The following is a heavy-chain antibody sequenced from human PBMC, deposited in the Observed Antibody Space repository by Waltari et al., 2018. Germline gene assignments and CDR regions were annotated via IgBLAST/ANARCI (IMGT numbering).Heavy chain of an antibody. D-gene: IGHD6-19*01. CDR3: AKDGIAVAGSAYYYYYMDV. Sequence: EVQLLESGGGLVQPGGSLRLSCAASGFTFSSYAMSWVRQAPGKGREWVSAISGSGGSTYYADSVKGRFTISRDNSKNTLYLQMNSLRAEDTAVYYCAKDGIAVAGSAYYYYYMDVWGKGTTVTISS. CDR1: GFTFSSYA. J-gene: IGHJ6*03. V-gene: IGHV3-23*01. CDR2: ISGSGGST.